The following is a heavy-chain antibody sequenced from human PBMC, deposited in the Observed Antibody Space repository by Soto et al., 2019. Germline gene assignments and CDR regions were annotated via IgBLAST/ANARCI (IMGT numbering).Heavy chain of an antibody. V-gene: IGHV3-30-3*01. Sequence: PGGSLRLSCAASGFTFSSYAMHWVRQAPGKGLEWVAIISYDGSNKYYADSVKGRFTISRDNSKNTLYLQMNSLRAEDTAVYFCASGSRVPSAVFAGMVVAGTGGDFDYWGQGTLVTVSS. CDR1: GFTFSSYA. D-gene: IGHD6-19*01. J-gene: IGHJ4*02. CDR3: ASGSRVPSAVFAGMVVAGTGGDFDY. CDR2: ISYDGSNK.